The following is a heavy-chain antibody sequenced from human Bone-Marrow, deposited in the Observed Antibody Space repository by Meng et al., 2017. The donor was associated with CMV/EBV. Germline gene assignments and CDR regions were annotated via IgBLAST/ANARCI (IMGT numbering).Heavy chain of an antibody. V-gene: IGHV5-51*01. D-gene: IGHD2-15*01. CDR3: ARTDTEGYCSGTSCFDAFDV. Sequence: GESLKISCKAFGYTFDKYWIGWVRQMPGKGLDWMAIIFPGDSETRYNPSFEGQVTISADKSISTTYLQWSSLKASDTALYFCARTDTEGYCSGTSCFDAFDVWGQGTVVTVSS. CDR1: GYTFDKYW. J-gene: IGHJ3*01. CDR2: IFPGDSET.